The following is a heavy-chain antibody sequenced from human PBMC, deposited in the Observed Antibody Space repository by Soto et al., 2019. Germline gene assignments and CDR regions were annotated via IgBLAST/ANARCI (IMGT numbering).Heavy chain of an antibody. D-gene: IGHD6-19*01. CDR1: GLIFSDYH. CDR2: IRRKANSYTT. J-gene: IGHJ6*02. CDR3: ARLGGWSGGSSGMDV. V-gene: IGHV3-72*01. Sequence: EVQLVESGGGLVQPGGSLRLSWAASGLIFSDYHMDWVRQAPGKGLEWVGRIRRKANSYTTEYAASVKGRFTISRDDSKNSLYLQMNSLKSEDTAVYYCARLGGWSGGSSGMDVWGQGTTVTVSS.